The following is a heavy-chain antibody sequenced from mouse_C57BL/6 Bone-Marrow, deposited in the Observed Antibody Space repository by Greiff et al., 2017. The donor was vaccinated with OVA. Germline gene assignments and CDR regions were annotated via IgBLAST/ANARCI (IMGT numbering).Heavy chain of an antibody. CDR3: ADGYPWFAY. J-gene: IGHJ3*01. V-gene: IGHV5-4*01. D-gene: IGHD2-3*01. CDR1: GFTFSSYA. CDR2: ISDGGSYT. Sequence: EVQLQQSGGGLVKPGGSLKLSCAASGFTFSSYAMSWVRQTPEKSLEWVATISDGGSYTYYPDNVKGRLTISKDNAKNNMYLQMSNLKSEETDMCYCADGYPWFAYWGQGTLVTVSA.